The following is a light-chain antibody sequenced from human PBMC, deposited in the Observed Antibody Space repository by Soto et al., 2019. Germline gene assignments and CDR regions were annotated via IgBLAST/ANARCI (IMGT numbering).Light chain of an antibody. Sequence: DIQMTQSPSSLSASVGDRVTITCRASQSISSYLNWYQQKPGKAPKLLIYAASSLQSGVPSRFSGSGSGTDFTLTISSLQPEDFATYYCQQSYSTGYTFGQGTKV. V-gene: IGKV1-39*01. CDR2: AAS. J-gene: IGKJ2*01. CDR3: QQSYSTGYT. CDR1: QSISSY.